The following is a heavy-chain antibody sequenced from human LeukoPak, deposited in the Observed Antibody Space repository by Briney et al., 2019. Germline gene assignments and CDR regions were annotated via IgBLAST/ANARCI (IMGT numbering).Heavy chain of an antibody. CDR2: IIPILGIA. D-gene: IGHD3-22*01. CDR1: GGTFSSYG. Sequence: SVKVSCKASGGTFSSYGISWVRQAPGQGLEWMGRIIPILGIANYAQKFQGRVTITADKSTSTAYMELSSLRSEDTAVYYCARDSDDYYDSSGYYRSAFDIWGQGTMVTVSS. CDR3: ARDSDDYYDSSGYYRSAFDI. J-gene: IGHJ3*02. V-gene: IGHV1-69*04.